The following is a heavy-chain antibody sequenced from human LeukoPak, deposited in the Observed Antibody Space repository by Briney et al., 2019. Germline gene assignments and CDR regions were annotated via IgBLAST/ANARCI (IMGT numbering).Heavy chain of an antibody. J-gene: IGHJ5*02. Sequence: ASVKAFCKASGYTFTNYDIHWVRQATGQGLEWMGWMNPFTANTGYSQNFQGRITLTRNTSISTAYMELSSLRSEDTAVYYCARTQHLVLRSPLDPWGQGTLVTVSS. CDR3: ARTQHLVLRSPLDP. V-gene: IGHV1-8*03. CDR1: GYTFTNYD. D-gene: IGHD6-13*01. CDR2: MNPFTANT.